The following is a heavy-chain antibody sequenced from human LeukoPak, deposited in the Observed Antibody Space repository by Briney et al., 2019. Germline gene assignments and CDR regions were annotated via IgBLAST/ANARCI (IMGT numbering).Heavy chain of an antibody. CDR3: AKDLHRGSFNLA. Sequence: PGRSLRLSCAASGFTFSSYAMHWVRQAPGKGLEWVAVISYDGSNKYYADSVKGRFTISRDNSKNTLYLQMNSLRAEDTAVYYCAKDLHRGSFNLAWGQGTLDTVSS. CDR2: ISYDGSNK. CDR1: GFTFSSYA. V-gene: IGHV3-30*04. J-gene: IGHJ5*02. D-gene: IGHD3-10*01.